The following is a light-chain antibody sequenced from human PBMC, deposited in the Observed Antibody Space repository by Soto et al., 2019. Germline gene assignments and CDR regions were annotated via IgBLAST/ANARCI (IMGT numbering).Light chain of an antibody. J-gene: IGLJ2*01. Sequence: QAVVTQEPSLTVSPGGTVSLTCGSSTGAVTNTHYPYWFQQKPGQAPRTLIYDTSKTHSWTPARFSGSLLGGKAALTLSGAQPEDEADYYCLLAYSGDRRIFGGGTKLTVL. V-gene: IGLV7-46*01. CDR1: TGAVTNTHY. CDR2: DTS. CDR3: LLAYSGDRRI.